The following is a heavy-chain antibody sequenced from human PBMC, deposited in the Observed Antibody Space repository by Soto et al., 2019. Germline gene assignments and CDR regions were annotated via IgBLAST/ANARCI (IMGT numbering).Heavy chain of an antibody. J-gene: IGHJ5*02. CDR1: GYTFTSYD. CDR2: MNPSTGNT. CDR3: ARGRIIVAGGFDP. Sequence: QVQLVQSGAEVKKPGASVKVSCKASGYTFTSYDIIWGRQATGQGLEGRGWMNPSTGNTDSAEKFQGRLPMTRNTSISTVYMELSSLSFEDTAVYYCARGRIIVAGGFDPWGQGTLVTVSS. D-gene: IGHD6-19*01. V-gene: IGHV1-8*01.